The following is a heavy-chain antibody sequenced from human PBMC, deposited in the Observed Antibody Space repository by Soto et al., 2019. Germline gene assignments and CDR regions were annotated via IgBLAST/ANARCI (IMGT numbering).Heavy chain of an antibody. J-gene: IGHJ5*02. V-gene: IGHV4-59*01. D-gene: IGHD3-10*01. CDR1: GGSISSYY. CDR2: IYYSGST. Sequence: SETLSLTCTVSGGSISSYYWSWIRQPPGKGLEWIGYIYYSGSTNYNPSLKSRVTISVDTSKNQFSLKLSSVTAADTAVYYCARSLHTLYYYGSGSYSEWFDPWGQGTLVTVSS. CDR3: ARSLHTLYYYGSGSYSEWFDP.